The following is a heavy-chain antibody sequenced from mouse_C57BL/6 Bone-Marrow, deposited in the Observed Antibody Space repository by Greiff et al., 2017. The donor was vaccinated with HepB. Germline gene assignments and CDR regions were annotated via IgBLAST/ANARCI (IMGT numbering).Heavy chain of an antibody. V-gene: IGHV1-39*01. D-gene: IGHD1-1*01. CDR2: LNPNYGTT. Sequence: VQLQQSGPELVKPGASVKISCKASGYSFTDYNMNWVKQSNGKSLEWIGVLNPNYGTTSYNQKFKGKATLTVDQASSTDYMQLKSLTSEDSSVYYCASRITTDWYFDVWGTGTTVTVSS. CDR1: GYSFTDYN. J-gene: IGHJ1*03. CDR3: ASRITTDWYFDV.